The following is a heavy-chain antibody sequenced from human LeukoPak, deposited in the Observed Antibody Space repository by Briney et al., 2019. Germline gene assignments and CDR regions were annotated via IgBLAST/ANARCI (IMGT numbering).Heavy chain of an antibody. CDR2: ISGGTGGST. J-gene: IGHJ4*02. CDR1: GFTFNDYA. Sequence: GGSLRLSCAASGFTFNDYAINWVRQAPGKGLEWVSVISGGTGGSTYYADSVKGRFTISRDNSKNTLYLQMTSLRAEDTAVYYCAKRGSSSWTQFDYWGQGTLVTVPS. CDR3: AKRGSSSWTQFDY. D-gene: IGHD6-13*01. V-gene: IGHV3-23*01.